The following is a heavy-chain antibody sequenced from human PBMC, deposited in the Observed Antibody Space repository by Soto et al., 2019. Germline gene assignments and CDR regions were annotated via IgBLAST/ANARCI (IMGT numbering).Heavy chain of an antibody. CDR2: IYHSGST. V-gene: IGHV4-4*02. Sequence: SETLSLTCAVSSDSISSSYWWSWVRRSPGKGLEWIGEIYHSGSTNYNPSLKSRVTMSVDKSKNQFSLRLTSVTAADTAVYYCARGGDYRFDCWGQGILVTVSS. CDR3: ARGGDYRFDC. CDR1: SDSISSSYW. J-gene: IGHJ4*02. D-gene: IGHD3-16*02.